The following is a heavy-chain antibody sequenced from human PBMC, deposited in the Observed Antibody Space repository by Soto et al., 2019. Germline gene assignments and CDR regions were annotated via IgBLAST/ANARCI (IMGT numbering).Heavy chain of an antibody. V-gene: IGHV4-34*01. J-gene: IGHJ6*02. Sequence: NPSETLSLTCAVYGGSFSGYYWSWIRQPPGKGLEWIGEINHSGSTNYNPSLKSRVTISVDTSKNQFSLKLSSVTAADTAVYYCARGLPGGEWFGEPPYYYYGMDVWGQGTTVTVSS. CDR3: ARGLPGGEWFGEPPYYYYGMDV. CDR2: INHSGST. CDR1: GGSFSGYY. D-gene: IGHD3-10*01.